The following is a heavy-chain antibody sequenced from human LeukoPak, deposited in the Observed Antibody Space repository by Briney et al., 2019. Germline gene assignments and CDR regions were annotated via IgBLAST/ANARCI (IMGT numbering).Heavy chain of an antibody. Sequence: ASVKVSCKXSGGTFSSYAISWVRQAPGQGLEWMGRIIPIFGTANYSQKFQGRVTITTDESTSTAYMELSSLRSEDTAVYYCASWGLTVTYFQHWGQGTLVTVSS. CDR3: ASWGLTVTYFQH. D-gene: IGHD4-17*01. V-gene: IGHV1-69*05. CDR2: IIPIFGTA. CDR1: GGTFSSYA. J-gene: IGHJ1*01.